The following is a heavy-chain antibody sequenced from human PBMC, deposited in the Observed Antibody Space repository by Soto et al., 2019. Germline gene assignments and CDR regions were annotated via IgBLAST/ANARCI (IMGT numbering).Heavy chain of an antibody. J-gene: IGHJ6*02. D-gene: IGHD3-22*01. CDR1: GGSISSSSYY. CDR3: ARPKYYDTSGYYPYYFYGMDV. V-gene: IGHV4-39*01. Sequence: QLQLQESGPGLVKPSETLSLTCSVAGGSISSSSYYWGWIRQPPGKGLEWIGSIYYSGTTYYNPSLESRVAISVDTSKNLFSLKLSSVTAADTAVYYCARPKYYDTSGYYPYYFYGMDVWGQGTAVTVSS. CDR2: IYYSGTT.